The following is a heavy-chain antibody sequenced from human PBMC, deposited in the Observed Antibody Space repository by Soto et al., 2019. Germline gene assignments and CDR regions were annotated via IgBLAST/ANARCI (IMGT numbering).Heavy chain of an antibody. CDR2: IKQDGSEK. Sequence: GGSLRLSCAASGFTFSSYWMSWVRQAPGKGLEWVANIKQDGSEKYYVDSVKGRYTISRDNAKNSLYLQMNSLRAEDTAVYYCATVLNYYDSSPFDYWGQGTLVTVSS. V-gene: IGHV3-7*01. J-gene: IGHJ4*02. CDR1: GFTFSSYW. CDR3: ATVLNYYDSSPFDY. D-gene: IGHD3-22*01.